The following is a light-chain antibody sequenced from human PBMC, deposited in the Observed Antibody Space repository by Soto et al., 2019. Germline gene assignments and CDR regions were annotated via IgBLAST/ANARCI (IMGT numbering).Light chain of an antibody. CDR1: EDINDW. V-gene: IGKV1-5*01. J-gene: IGKJ1*01. CDR2: DAS. Sequence: DIQMTPSPSTLSASIGDRVTITCRASEDINDWLAWYQQKPGNAPKFLIYDASTLQSGVPSRFSGSGSGTEFTLTISSLQPDDSATYYCQQYKSRRTFGQGTKVDI. CDR3: QQYKSRRT.